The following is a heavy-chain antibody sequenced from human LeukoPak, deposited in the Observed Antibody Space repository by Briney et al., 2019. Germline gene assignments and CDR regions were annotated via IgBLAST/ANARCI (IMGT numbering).Heavy chain of an antibody. CDR3: AKGEYSSSSAFYYYYYYMDV. J-gene: IGHJ6*03. Sequence: GGSLRLSCAASGFTFSSYGMHWVRQAPGKGLEWVAFIRYDGSNKYYADSVKGRFTISRDNSKNTLYLQMNSLRAEDTAVYYCAKGEYSSSSAFYYYYYYMDVWGKGTTVTVSS. CDR2: IRYDGSNK. D-gene: IGHD6-6*01. V-gene: IGHV3-30*02. CDR1: GFTFSSYG.